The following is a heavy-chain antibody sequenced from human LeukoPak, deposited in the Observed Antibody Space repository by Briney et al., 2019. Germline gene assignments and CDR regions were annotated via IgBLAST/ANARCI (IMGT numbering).Heavy chain of an antibody. Sequence: SETLSLTCNVSGYSISSGYYWAWIRQAPGKGLEWIGSIYHSGYTHYNPSLKGRGTISVDTSKTDFSLKLSSVAAADTAIYYCARDLNPTHYFDYWGQGTLVTVSS. CDR1: GYSISSGYY. CDR2: IYHSGYT. J-gene: IGHJ4*02. CDR3: ARDLNPTHYFDY. V-gene: IGHV4-38-2*02.